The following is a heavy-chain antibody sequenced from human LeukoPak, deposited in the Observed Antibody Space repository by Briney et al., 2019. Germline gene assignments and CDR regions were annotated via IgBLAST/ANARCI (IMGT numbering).Heavy chain of an antibody. J-gene: IGHJ4*02. V-gene: IGHV3-30*18. D-gene: IGHD3-22*01. CDR3: AKCGGYYYNFDY. CDR1: GFTFSRYG. Sequence: PGWSLRLSCAASGFTFSRYGMHWVRQAPGKGLEWVAVISYDGSNKYYADSVKGRFTISRDNSKNTLYLQMNSLRAEDTAVYYCAKCGGYYYNFDYWGQGTLVTVSS. CDR2: ISYDGSNK.